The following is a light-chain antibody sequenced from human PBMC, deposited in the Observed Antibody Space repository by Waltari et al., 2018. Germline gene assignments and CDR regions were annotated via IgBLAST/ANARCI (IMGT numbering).Light chain of an antibody. Sequence: QPVLTQPPSVSGAPGPRVTISCTGSGSNIGAGYDVPWYQQLPRAAPKLLIYGSSSRPLGVPDRFFGSTSGTSASLAIIGLQAEDEADYYCQSYDTSLSVVFGGGTKLTVL. V-gene: IGLV1-40*01. J-gene: IGLJ3*02. CDR2: GSS. CDR3: QSYDTSLSVV. CDR1: GSNIGAGYD.